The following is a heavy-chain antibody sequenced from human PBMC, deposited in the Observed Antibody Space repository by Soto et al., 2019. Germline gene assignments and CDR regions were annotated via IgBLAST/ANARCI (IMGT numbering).Heavy chain of an antibody. CDR3: ARIYSRGWYGAFDI. CDR2: IYYSGST. J-gene: IGHJ3*02. V-gene: IGHV4-59*01. D-gene: IGHD6-19*01. CDR1: GGSISSYY. Sequence: HSETLSLTCTVSGGSISSYYWSWIRQPPGKGLEWIGYIYYSGSTNYNPSLKSRVTISVDTSKNQFSLKLSSVTAADTAVYYCARIYSRGWYGAFDIWGQGTMVTVSS.